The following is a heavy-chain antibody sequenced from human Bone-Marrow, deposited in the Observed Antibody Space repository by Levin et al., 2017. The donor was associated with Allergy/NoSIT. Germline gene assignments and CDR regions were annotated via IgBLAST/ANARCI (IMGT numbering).Heavy chain of an antibody. CDR3: ARLPWSSGWYFSGKHHYYLDY. CDR1: GGSISSKNYY. D-gene: IGHD6-19*01. Sequence: SETLSLTCTVSGGSISSKNYYWGWIRQPPGKGLEWIGNIYYSGGTNYNPSLKSRFTISLDTSKNQFSLWLSSVTAADTAVYYCARLPWSSGWYFSGKHHYYLDYWGQGSLVTVSS. V-gene: IGHV4-39*01. J-gene: IGHJ4*02. CDR2: IYYSGGT.